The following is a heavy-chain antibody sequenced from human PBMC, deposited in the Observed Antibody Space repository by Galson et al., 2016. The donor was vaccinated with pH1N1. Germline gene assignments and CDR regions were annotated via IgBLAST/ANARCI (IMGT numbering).Heavy chain of an antibody. D-gene: IGHD1-1*01. CDR3: ARDYREQLGDGFDI. V-gene: IGHV4-59*12. CDR1: GASISSYY. CDR2: VYYSGST. Sequence: TLSLTCNVSGASISSYYWSWIRQPPGKGLEWIGCVYYSGSTDYDPSLRSRVSISVDTSKNQFALNLSSVTAADTAVYYCARDYREQLGDGFDIWGQGTMVTVSS. J-gene: IGHJ3*02.